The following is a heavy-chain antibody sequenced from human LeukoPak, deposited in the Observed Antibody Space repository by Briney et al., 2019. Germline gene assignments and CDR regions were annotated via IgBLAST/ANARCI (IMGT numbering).Heavy chain of an antibody. CDR1: GGSFSGYY. Sequence: SETLSLTCAVYGGSFSGYYWSWIRQPPGKGLEWIGEIKHSGSTNYNPSLKSRVTISVDTSKNQFSLKLSSVTAADTAVYYCARDLRGYSYGGDGYWGQGTLVTVSS. CDR2: IKHSGST. V-gene: IGHV4-34*01. CDR3: ARDLRGYSYGGDGY. D-gene: IGHD5-18*01. J-gene: IGHJ4*02.